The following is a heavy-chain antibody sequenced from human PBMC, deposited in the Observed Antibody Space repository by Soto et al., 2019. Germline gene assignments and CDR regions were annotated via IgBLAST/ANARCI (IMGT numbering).Heavy chain of an antibody. CDR3: ARLTSGPVYFDY. CDR2: IFHSGST. D-gene: IGHD3-10*01. CDR1: GGSISSGGYS. J-gene: IGHJ4*02. Sequence: PSETLSLTCAVSGGSISSGGYSWSWLRQPPGKGLEWIGYIFHSGSTYYNPSLKSRVTISVDGSKNHFSLELSSVTAADMAVYYCARLTSGPVYFDYWGQGTLVTVSS. V-gene: IGHV4-30-2*01.